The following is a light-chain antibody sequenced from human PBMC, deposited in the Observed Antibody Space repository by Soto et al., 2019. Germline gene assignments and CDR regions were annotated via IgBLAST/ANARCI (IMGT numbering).Light chain of an antibody. CDR1: QSVSSNY. CDR3: QQYGSSPPYT. V-gene: IGKV3-20*01. J-gene: IGKJ2*01. CDR2: GAS. Sequence: EIVLTQSPGTLSLSPGERATLSCRASQSVSSNYLAWYQQKPCQAPRLVIYGASNRATGIPDRFSGSGSGTDFTLTINRLEPEDFAVYYCQQYGSSPPYTFGQGTKLDIK.